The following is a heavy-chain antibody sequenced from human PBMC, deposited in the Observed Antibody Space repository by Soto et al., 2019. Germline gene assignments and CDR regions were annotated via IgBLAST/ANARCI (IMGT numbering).Heavy chain of an antibody. CDR1: GYTFTSYY. J-gene: IGHJ5*02. CDR2: INPSGGST. V-gene: IGHV1-46*01. CDR3: ARSPLVAAAGSRRFNP. Sequence: ASLKVSCKTSGYTFTSYYMHWVRQAPGQGLEWMGMINPSGGSTSYAQKFQGRVTMTRDTSTSTVYMELSSLRSADTAVYYCARSPLVAAAGSRRFNPGGQGALVTVSS. D-gene: IGHD6-13*01.